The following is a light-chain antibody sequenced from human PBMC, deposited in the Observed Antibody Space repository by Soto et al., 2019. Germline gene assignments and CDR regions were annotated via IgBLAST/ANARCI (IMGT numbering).Light chain of an antibody. CDR2: AAS. CDR1: QSVSSSY. Sequence: EIVLTQSPGTLSLSPGERATLSCRDSQSVSSSYLAWYQQKPGQAPRLLIYAASSRAVGFPDRFCGSGSGTEFTLIISSLQSEDIADYYCQQYSDWPLTFGGGTKVDIK. V-gene: IGKV3-20*01. CDR3: QQYSDWPLT. J-gene: IGKJ4*01.